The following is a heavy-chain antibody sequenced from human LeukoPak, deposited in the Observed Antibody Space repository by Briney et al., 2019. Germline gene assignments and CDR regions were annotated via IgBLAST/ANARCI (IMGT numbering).Heavy chain of an antibody. CDR1: GGSFSGYH. CDR3: ARGRPYYYYYMDV. V-gene: IGHV4-34*01. J-gene: IGHJ6*03. Sequence: SETLSLTCAVYGGSFSGYHWSWIRQPPGKGLEWIGEINHSGSTNYNPSLKSRVTISVDTSKNQFSLKLSSVTAADTAVYYCARGRPYYYYYMDVWGKGTTVTVSS. D-gene: IGHD6-6*01. CDR2: INHSGST.